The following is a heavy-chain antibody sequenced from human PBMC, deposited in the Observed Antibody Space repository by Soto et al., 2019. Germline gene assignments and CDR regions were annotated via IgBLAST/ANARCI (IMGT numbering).Heavy chain of an antibody. CDR3: AHSGPTSMWTRGSWFDP. Sequence: SGPTLVNPTQTLTLTCTFSRFSLSTSGVGVGWIRQPPGKALEWLALIYWNDDKRYSPSLKTRLTITKDTSKNQVVLIMTNMDPVDTATYYCAHSGPTSMWTRGSWFDPWGQGTLVTVSS. J-gene: IGHJ5*02. CDR2: IYWNDDK. D-gene: IGHD2-2*01. V-gene: IGHV2-5*01. CDR1: RFSLSTSGVG.